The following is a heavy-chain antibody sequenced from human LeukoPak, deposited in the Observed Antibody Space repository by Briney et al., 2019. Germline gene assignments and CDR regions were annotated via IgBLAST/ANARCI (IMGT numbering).Heavy chain of an antibody. CDR1: GFTFSCYW. CDR2: IKQDGSEK. D-gene: IGHD3-10*01. J-gene: IGHJ6*03. CDR3: ARESSDYYYYYMDV. Sequence: GESLTLSCAASGFTFSCYWMSWVRQAPGKGLEWVANIKQDGSEKYYVDSVKGRFTISRDNDKNSLYLQMNSLRAEDTAVYYCARESSDYYYYYMDVWGKGTTVTVSS. V-gene: IGHV3-7*01.